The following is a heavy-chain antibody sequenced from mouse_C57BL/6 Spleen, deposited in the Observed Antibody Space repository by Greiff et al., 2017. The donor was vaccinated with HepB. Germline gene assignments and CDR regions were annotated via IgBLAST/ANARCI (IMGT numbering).Heavy chain of an antibody. D-gene: IGHD1-1*01. CDR3: ARYSTTLVNYYAMDY. CDR2: IRNKANGSTT. V-gene: IGHV7-3*01. J-gene: IGHJ4*01. CDR1: GFTFTDYY. Sequence: EVKVVESGGGLVQPGGSLSLSCAASGFTFTDYYMSWVRQPPGKALEWLGFIRNKANGSTTEYSASVKGWFTISRDNYQSSLYLQMKALRAEDNATYDCARYSTTLVNYYAMDYWGQGTSVTVSS.